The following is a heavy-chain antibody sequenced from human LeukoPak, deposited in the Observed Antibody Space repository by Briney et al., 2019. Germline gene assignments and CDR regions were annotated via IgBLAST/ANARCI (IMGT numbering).Heavy chain of an antibody. D-gene: IGHD1-26*01. Sequence: GGSLRLSCAASGFTFSSYEMNWVRQAPGKGLEWVSSISTRSDIYYADSVKGRFTISRDNAKNSLYLQMNSLRAEDTAVYYCAKTDKGSIVGATTLDYWGQGTLVTVSS. CDR2: ISTRSDI. J-gene: IGHJ4*02. V-gene: IGHV3-21*01. CDR1: GFTFSSYE. CDR3: AKTDKGSIVGATTLDY.